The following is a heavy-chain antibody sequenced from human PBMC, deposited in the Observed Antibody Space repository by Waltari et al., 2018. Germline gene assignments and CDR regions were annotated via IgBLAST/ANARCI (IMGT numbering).Heavy chain of an antibody. CDR2: IYYSGST. Sequence: QVQLQESGPGLVKPSETLSLTCTVSGGSISSHYWSWIRQPPGKGLEWIGYIYYSGSTNYNPSLESRVTISVDTSKNQFSLKLSSVTAADTAVYYCARWDILTGPANYYGMDVWGQGTTVTVSS. J-gene: IGHJ6*02. V-gene: IGHV4-59*11. CDR3: ARWDILTGPANYYGMDV. D-gene: IGHD3-9*01. CDR1: GGSISSHY.